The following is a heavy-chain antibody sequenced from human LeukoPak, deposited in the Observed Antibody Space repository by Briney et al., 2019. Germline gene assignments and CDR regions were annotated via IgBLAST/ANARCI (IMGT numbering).Heavy chain of an antibody. V-gene: IGHV3-30*18. CDR2: ISYDGSNK. D-gene: IGHD1-14*01. CDR1: GFTFSSYG. Sequence: GGSLRLSCAASGFTFSSYGMHWVRQAPGKGLEWVAVISYDGSNKYYADSVKGRFTISRDNSKNTLYLQMNSLRAEDTAVYYCAKDTGGAIDPWGQGTLVTVSS. CDR3: AKDTGGAIDP. J-gene: IGHJ5*02.